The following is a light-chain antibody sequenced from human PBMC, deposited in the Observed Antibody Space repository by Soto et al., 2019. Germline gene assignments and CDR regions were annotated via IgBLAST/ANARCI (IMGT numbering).Light chain of an antibody. Sequence: QSVLTQPPSVSGAPGQRDTISCTGSSSNIGAGYGVHWYQQLPGTAPKLLIYADNNRPSGVPDRFSGSKSGTSASLAITGLQAEDEADYYCQSNDTSLSGFVVFGGGTKLTVL. V-gene: IGLV1-40*01. CDR1: SSNIGAGYG. CDR2: ADN. CDR3: QSNDTSLSGFVV. J-gene: IGLJ2*01.